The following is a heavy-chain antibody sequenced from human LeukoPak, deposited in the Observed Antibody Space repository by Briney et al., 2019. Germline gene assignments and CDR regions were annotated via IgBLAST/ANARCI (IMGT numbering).Heavy chain of an antibody. D-gene: IGHD3-10*01. CDR1: GFTFSSYD. V-gene: IGHV3-13*01. Sequence: GGSLRLSCAASGFTFSSYDMHWVRQATGKGLEWVSAIGTAGDTYYPGSVKGRFTISRENAKNSLYLQMNSLRAGDTAVYYCARASRFELPDYWGQGTLVTVSS. J-gene: IGHJ4*02. CDR2: IGTAGDT. CDR3: ARASRFELPDY.